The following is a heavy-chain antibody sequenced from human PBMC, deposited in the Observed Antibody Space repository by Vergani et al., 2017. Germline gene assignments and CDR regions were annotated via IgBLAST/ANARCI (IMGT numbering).Heavy chain of an antibody. CDR2: INYSGST. CDR1: GGSFSGKY. Sequence: QVQLQQWGVGLLKSSETLALTCAVYGGSFSGKYWSWIRQSPGKGLEWIGEINYSGSTNYNPSLKSRVSISVDRSKIQFSLKLTSVTAADTAVYYCARGGPHHYVXGTYRSYYYYMDVWGQGTTVTVSS. V-gene: IGHV4-34*01. CDR3: ARGGPHHYVXGTYRSYYYYMDV. J-gene: IGHJ6*02. D-gene: IGHD3-16*02.